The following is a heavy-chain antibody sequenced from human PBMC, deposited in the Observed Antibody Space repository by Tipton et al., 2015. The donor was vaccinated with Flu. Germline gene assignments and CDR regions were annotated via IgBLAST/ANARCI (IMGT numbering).Heavy chain of an antibody. CDR3: ARDYGDYYFDY. J-gene: IGHJ4*02. D-gene: IGHD4-17*01. Sequence: SLRLSCAASGLTFGPYSINWVRQAPGKGLEWVSSISSSGSYLYYADSVKGRFTISRDNAKNSVNLQMNSLRAADTAVYFCARDYGDYYFDYWGQGTLVTVSS. CDR2: ISSSGSYL. V-gene: IGHV3-21*01. CDR1: GLTFGPYS.